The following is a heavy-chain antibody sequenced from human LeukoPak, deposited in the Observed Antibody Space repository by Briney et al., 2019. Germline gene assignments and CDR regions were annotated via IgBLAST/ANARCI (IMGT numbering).Heavy chain of an antibody. D-gene: IGHD3-16*02. CDR1: GYTFTGYY. CDR2: INPNSGGT. CDR3: ARGIYDCVWGSYLGITPPVPYYFDY. Sequence: ASVKVSCKASGYTFTGYYMHWVRQAPGQGLEWMGWINPNSGGTNYAQKFQGRVTMTRDTSISTAYMELSRLRSDDTAVYYCARGIYDCVWGSYLGITPPVPYYFDYWGQGTLVTVSS. J-gene: IGHJ4*02. V-gene: IGHV1-2*02.